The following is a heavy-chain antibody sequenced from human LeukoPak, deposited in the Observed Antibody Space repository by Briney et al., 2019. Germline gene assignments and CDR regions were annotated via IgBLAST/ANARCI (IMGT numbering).Heavy chain of an antibody. CDR1: DGSINGYY. D-gene: IGHD5-24*01. J-gene: IGHJ4*02. CDR3: ARGIDAYKVAY. Sequence: SETLSLTCSVSDGSINGYYWNWIRQPPGGGLEWIGCIHPSGSAHYNPSPKNRVTISLDTSSNRFFLNINSVAAADTALYYCARGIDAYKVAYWGQGTLVTVSS. V-gene: IGHV4-4*07. CDR2: IHPSGSA.